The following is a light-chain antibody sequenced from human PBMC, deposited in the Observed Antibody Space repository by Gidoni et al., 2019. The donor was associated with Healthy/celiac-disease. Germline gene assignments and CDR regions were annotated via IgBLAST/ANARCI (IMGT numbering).Light chain of an antibody. V-gene: IGLV1-47*01. J-gene: IGLJ2*01. CDR3: AAWDDSLSGQVV. CDR2: RNN. Sequence: GQRVTISCSGSSSNIGSNYVYWYQQLPGTAPKLLIYRNNQRPSGVPDRFSGSKSGTSASLAISGLRSEDEADYYCAAWDDSLSGQVVFGGGTKLTXL. CDR1: SSNIGSNY.